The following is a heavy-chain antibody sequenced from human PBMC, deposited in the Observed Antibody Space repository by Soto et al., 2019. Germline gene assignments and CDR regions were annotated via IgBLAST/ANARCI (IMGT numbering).Heavy chain of an antibody. Sequence: RASVKVSCKASGYTFTNYAMHWVRQAPGQRLEWMGWINAGNGNTKYSQKIQGRVTITRDTSASTAYMELSSLTSEDTAVYYCASSYYGSGNPKDYYYGMDVWGQGTTVTVSS. V-gene: IGHV1-3*01. J-gene: IGHJ6*02. CDR2: INAGNGNT. CDR1: GYTFTNYA. CDR3: ASSYYGSGNPKDYYYGMDV. D-gene: IGHD3-10*01.